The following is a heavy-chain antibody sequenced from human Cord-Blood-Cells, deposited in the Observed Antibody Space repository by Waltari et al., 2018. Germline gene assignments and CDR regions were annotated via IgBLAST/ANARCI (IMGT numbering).Heavy chain of an antibody. CDR1: GFTFSSYG. D-gene: IGHD3-10*01. V-gene: IGHV3-30*02. J-gene: IGHJ3*02. CDR2: VRYDGSKK. CDR3: AKVYGSGSYDAFDI. Sequence: QVQLVESGGGVVQPGGSLRLSCAASGFTFSSYGMHWVRQAPGKGLEWVGFVRYDGSKKYYADSVKGRFTISRDNCKNTLYLQMNSLRAEDTAVYYCAKVYGSGSYDAFDIWGQGTMVTVSS.